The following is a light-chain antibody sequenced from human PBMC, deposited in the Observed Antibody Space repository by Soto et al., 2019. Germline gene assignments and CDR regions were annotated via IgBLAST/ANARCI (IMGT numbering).Light chain of an antibody. CDR1: QSVLYSSNNKNY. J-gene: IGKJ4*01. CDR3: QQYYSTPPT. V-gene: IGKV4-1*01. CDR2: WAS. Sequence: DIVMTQSPDSLAVSLGERATINCKSSQSVLYSSNNKNYLAWYQQKPGQPPKLLIYWASTRESGVPDRFSGSGSGTDVTRTISSLQAEDVAVYYCQQYYSTPPTFGGGTKVEIK.